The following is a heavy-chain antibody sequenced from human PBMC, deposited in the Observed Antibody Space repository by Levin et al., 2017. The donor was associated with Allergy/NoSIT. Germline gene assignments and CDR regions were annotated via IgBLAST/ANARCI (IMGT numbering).Heavy chain of an antibody. D-gene: IGHD1-26*01. CDR1: GFNFNIYA. Sequence: PGGSLRLSCAASGFNFNIYAMTWVRQAPGKGLEWVSAVSGGGAGTYYADSVKGRFTISRDNSKNTLYLQMNSLRAEDTALYYCAKKGADFALDYWGQGTLVTVSS. J-gene: IGHJ4*02. V-gene: IGHV3-23*01. CDR2: VSGGGAGT. CDR3: AKKGADFALDY.